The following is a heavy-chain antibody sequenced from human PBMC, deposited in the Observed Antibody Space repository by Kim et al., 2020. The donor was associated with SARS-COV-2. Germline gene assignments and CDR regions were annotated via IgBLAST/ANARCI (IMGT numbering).Heavy chain of an antibody. CDR3: ARDPDIVVVPAAIHLGSRDYGMDV. V-gene: IGHV3-11*01. D-gene: IGHD2-2*01. CDR1: GFTFSDYY. Sequence: GGSLRLSCAASGFTFSDYYMSWIRQAPGKGLEWVSYISSSGSTIYYADSVKGRFTISRDNAKNSLYLQMNSLRAEDTAVYYCARDPDIVVVPAAIHLGSRDYGMDVWGQGTTVTVSS. J-gene: IGHJ6*02. CDR2: ISSSGSTI.